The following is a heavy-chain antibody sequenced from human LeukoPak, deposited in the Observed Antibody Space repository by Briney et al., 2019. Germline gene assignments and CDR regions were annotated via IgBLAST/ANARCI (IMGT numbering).Heavy chain of an antibody. D-gene: IGHD3-22*01. V-gene: IGHV3-21*01. Sequence: GGSLRLSCAASGFTFSSYGMHWVRQAPGKGLEWVSSISGSGGYTYYADSVKGRFTISRDNAKNSLYLQMNSLRAEDTAVYYCARESYYYDSSGYSCFDYWGQGTLVTVSS. J-gene: IGHJ4*02. CDR3: ARESYYYDSSGYSCFDY. CDR2: ISGSGGYT. CDR1: GFTFSSYG.